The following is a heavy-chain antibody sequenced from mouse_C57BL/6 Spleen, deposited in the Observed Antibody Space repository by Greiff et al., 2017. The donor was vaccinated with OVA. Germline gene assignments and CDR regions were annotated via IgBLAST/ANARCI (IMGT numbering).Heavy chain of an antibody. J-gene: IGHJ2*01. V-gene: IGHV1-63*01. Sequence: VQLQQSGAELVRPGTSVKMSCKASGYTFTNYWIGWAKQRPGHGLEWIGDIYPGGGYTNYNEKFKGKATLTADKSSSTAYMQFSSLNAEDSAIYYCARSPIYYGNPRGYYFDYWGQGTTLTVSS. CDR3: ARSPIYYGNPRGYYFDY. CDR2: IYPGGGYT. CDR1: GYTFTNYW. D-gene: IGHD2-1*01.